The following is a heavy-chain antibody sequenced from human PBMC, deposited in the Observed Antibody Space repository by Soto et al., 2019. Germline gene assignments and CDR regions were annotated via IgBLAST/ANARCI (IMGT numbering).Heavy chain of an antibody. Sequence: QMQLVESGGGLVKPGGSLRLSCEVSGISFSDHYMSWIRQTPGKGLEWVSYISNSGSYSTYAASVRGRFTISRDNAKNSVFLQMNSLRADATAVYYGAKVQYRRYDPWGQGTLVNVSS. CDR1: GISFSDHY. CDR2: ISNSGSYS. V-gene: IGHV3-11*05. D-gene: IGHD3-9*01. J-gene: IGHJ5*02. CDR3: AKVQYRRYDP.